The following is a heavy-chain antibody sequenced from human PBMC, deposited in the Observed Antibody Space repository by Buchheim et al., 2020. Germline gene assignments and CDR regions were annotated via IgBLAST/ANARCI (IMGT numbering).Heavy chain of an antibody. J-gene: IGHJ6*03. CDR3: ARHGPLRLLEWLATYYYYYYMDV. CDR2: IYYSGST. CDR1: GGSISSSSYY. V-gene: IGHV4-39*01. Sequence: QLQLQESGPGLVQPSETLSLTCTVSGGSISSSSYYWGWIRQPPGKGLEWIGSIYYSGSTYYNPSLKSRVTISVDTSKNQFSLKLSSVIAADTAVYYCARHGPLRLLEWLATYYYYYYMDVWGKGTT. D-gene: IGHD3-3*01.